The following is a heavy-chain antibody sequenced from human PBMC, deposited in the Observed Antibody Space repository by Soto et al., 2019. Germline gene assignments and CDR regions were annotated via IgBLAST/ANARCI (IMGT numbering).Heavy chain of an antibody. CDR3: VKGTTVTPSRYLDL. J-gene: IGHJ2*01. CDR1: RFAFSSYA. CDR2: ISYDGGYE. Sequence: QEQLVESGGGVVQPGKSLRLSCAASRFAFSSYAMHWVRQAPGKGLEWLAVISYDGGYENYADSVKGRFTVSRDNSKNTLWLQINSLRPEDPAIYYCVKGTTVTPSRYLDLWGQGTLVTVSS. V-gene: IGHV3-30*18. D-gene: IGHD4-17*01.